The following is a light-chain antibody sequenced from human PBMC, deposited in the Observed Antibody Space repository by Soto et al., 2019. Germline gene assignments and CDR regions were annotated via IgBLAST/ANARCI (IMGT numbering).Light chain of an antibody. J-gene: IGKJ1*01. V-gene: IGKV3-20*01. Sequence: EIVMTQSPDTLSLSPGERATVACRSIQSVSSTYLAWYQQKPGQAPRLLIYGASSRATGIPDRFSGSGSGTDFTLTISRLEPEDFAVYYCQQYGSSPPWTFGQGTKVDIK. CDR2: GAS. CDR1: QSVSSTY. CDR3: QQYGSSPPWT.